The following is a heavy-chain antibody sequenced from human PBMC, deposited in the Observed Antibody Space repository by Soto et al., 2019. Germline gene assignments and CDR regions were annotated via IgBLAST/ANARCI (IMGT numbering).Heavy chain of an antibody. CDR2: ISYSGNP. V-gene: IGHV4-39*07. CDR1: GGSISSSSFH. CDR3: ARDSPGPRPFRTYTTNLGWFDP. J-gene: IGHJ5*02. D-gene: IGHD7-27*01. Sequence: SETLSLTCTLSGGSISSSSFHWGWLRQPPGKGLEWIGCISYSGNPNYNPSLKSRVTISVDTSKNQFSLKLSSVTAADTAVYYCARDSPGPRPFRTYTTNLGWFDPWGQGTLVTVSS.